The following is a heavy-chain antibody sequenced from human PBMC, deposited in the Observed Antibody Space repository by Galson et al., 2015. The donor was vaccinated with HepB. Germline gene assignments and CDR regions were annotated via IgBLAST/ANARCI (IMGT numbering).Heavy chain of an antibody. CDR2: IWYDGSNK. CDR1: GFTFSSYG. V-gene: IGHV3-33*06. J-gene: IGHJ6*02. Sequence: SLRLSCAASGFTFSSYGMHWVRQAPGKGLEWVAVIWYDGSNKYYADSVKGRFTIPRDNSKNTLYLQMNSLRAEDTAVYYCAKALWFGESKRSYYYYGMDVWGQGTTVTVSS. CDR3: AKALWFGESKRSYYYYGMDV. D-gene: IGHD3-10*01.